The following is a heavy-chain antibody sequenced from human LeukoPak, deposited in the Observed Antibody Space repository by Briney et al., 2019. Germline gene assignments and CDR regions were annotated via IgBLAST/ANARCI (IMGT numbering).Heavy chain of an antibody. CDR3: AKVNSSSWGIPDY. CDR2: IRNDGTTK. CDR1: GFTFRSYG. Sequence: AGGSLRLSCAASGFTFRSYGMHWVRQAPGKGLEWVTFIRNDGTTKYYADSVKGRFTISRDNSKNTLYLQMNSLRDEDTGVFYCAKVNSSSWGIPDYWGQGTQVTVSS. J-gene: IGHJ4*02. V-gene: IGHV3-30*02. D-gene: IGHD3-22*01.